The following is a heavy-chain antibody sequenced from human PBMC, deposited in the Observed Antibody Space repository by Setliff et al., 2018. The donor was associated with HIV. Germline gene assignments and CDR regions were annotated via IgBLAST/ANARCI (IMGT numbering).Heavy chain of an antibody. J-gene: IGHJ5*02. CDR1: SESIVSYY. D-gene: IGHD1-1*01. CDR3: SRAAYDAVDWLDP. CDR2: IHTSGRT. V-gene: IGHV4-4*08. Sequence: LSLTCAVSSESIVSYYWNWIRQPPGRGLEWIGYIHTSGRTKYNPSLKSRLTILVDTSKKQFSLRLTSVTAADTAVYYCSRAAYDAVDWLDPWGQGTLVTVAS.